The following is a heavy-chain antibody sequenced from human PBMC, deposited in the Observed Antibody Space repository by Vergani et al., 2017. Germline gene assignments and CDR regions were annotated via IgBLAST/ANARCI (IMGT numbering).Heavy chain of an antibody. D-gene: IGHD1-20*01. CDR3: ARFVTGTTHFDY. Sequence: QVQLQQWGAGLLKPSETLSLTCAVYGGSFSGYYWSWIRQPPGKGLEWIGEINHGGSTNYNPSLKSRVTISVDTSKNQFSLKLSSVTAADTAVYYCARFVTGTTHFDYWGQGTLVTVSS. CDR2: INHGGST. V-gene: IGHV4-34*01. J-gene: IGHJ4*02. CDR1: GGSFSGYY.